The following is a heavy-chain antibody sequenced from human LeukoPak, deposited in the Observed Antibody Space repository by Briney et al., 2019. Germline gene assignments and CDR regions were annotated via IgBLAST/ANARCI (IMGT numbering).Heavy chain of an antibody. J-gene: IGHJ6*02. CDR1: GYTFTSYD. V-gene: IGHV1-8*01. CDR3: ARGCSSSWYSTGHYYYGMDV. Sequence: VASVKVSCKASGYTFTSYDINWVRQATGQGLEWMGWMNPNSGNTGYAQKFQGRVTMTRNTSISTAYMELSSLRSEDTAVYYCARGCSSSWYSTGHYYYGMDVWGQGTTVTVSS. CDR2: MNPNSGNT. D-gene: IGHD6-13*01.